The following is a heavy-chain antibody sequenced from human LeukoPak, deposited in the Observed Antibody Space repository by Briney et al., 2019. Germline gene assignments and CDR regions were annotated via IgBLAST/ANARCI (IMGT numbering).Heavy chain of an antibody. Sequence: GGSLRLSCAASGFTFSSYGMHWVRQAPGKGLEWVAFIRYDGSNKYYADSVKGRFTISRDNSKNTLYLQMNSLRAEDTAVYYCARDHCGGDCSTFDYWGQGTLVTVSS. CDR1: GFTFSSYG. CDR2: IRYDGSNK. V-gene: IGHV3-30*02. CDR3: ARDHCGGDCSTFDY. D-gene: IGHD2-21*02. J-gene: IGHJ4*02.